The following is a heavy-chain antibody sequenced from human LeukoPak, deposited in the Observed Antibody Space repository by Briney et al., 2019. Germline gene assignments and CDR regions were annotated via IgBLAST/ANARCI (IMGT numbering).Heavy chain of an antibody. V-gene: IGHV3-66*02. Sequence: PGGSLRLSCAASGFTVSSNYMSWVRQAPGKGLEWVSVIYSTGDIYYADSVKGRFTISRDNFENTLYLQMSSLRPEDTAIYYCARVRSGGHRCFDLWGRGTLVTVSS. J-gene: IGHJ2*01. CDR2: IYSTGDI. CDR3: ARVRSGGHRCFDL. CDR1: GFTVSSNY. D-gene: IGHD3-3*01.